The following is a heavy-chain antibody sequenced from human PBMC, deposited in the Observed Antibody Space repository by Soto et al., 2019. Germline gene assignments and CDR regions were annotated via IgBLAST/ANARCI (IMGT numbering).Heavy chain of an antibody. CDR2: FDPEDGET. D-gene: IGHD2-2*01. Sequence: ASVKVSCKVSGYTLTELSMHWVRQAPGKGLEWMGGFDPEDGETIYAQKFQGRVTMTEDTSTDTAYMELSSLRSEDTAVYYCATGFCQIPAAASFDYWGQGTLVTVSS. J-gene: IGHJ4*02. CDR3: ATGFCQIPAAASFDY. CDR1: GYTLTELS. V-gene: IGHV1-24*01.